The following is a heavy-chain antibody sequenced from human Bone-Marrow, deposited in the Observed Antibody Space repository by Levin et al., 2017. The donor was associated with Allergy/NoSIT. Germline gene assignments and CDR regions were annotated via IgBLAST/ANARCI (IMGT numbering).Heavy chain of an antibody. Sequence: KISCKASGGTFSSYTISWVRQAPGQGLEWMGRIIPILGIANYAQKFQGRVTITADKSTSTAYMELSSLRSEDTAVYYCARDNVVGASTSPPSLDYWGQGTLVTVSS. CDR1: GGTFSSYT. D-gene: IGHD1-26*01. CDR3: ARDNVVGASTSPPSLDY. J-gene: IGHJ4*02. CDR2: IIPILGIA. V-gene: IGHV1-69*04.